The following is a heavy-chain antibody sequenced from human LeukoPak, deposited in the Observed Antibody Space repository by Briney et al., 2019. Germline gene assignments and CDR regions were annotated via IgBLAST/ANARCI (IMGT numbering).Heavy chain of an antibody. CDR2: ISWNSGSI. CDR1: GFTFDDYA. V-gene: IGHV3-9*03. D-gene: IGHD3-3*01. CDR3: AKDMSSGYDFWSGYYAFDI. J-gene: IGHJ3*02. Sequence: GRSLRLSCSASGFTFDDYAMHWVRQAPGKGLEWVSGISWNSGSIGYADSVKGRFTISRDNAKNSLYLQMNSLRAEDMALYYCAKDMSSGYDFWSGYYAFDIWGQGTMVTVSS.